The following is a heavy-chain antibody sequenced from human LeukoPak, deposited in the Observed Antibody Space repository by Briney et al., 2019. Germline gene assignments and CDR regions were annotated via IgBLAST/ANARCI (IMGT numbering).Heavy chain of an antibody. CDR2: IYYSGST. J-gene: IGHJ6*04. CDR1: GGSFSSGSYY. CDR3: ARDRGYTVPYYYGMDV. Sequence: PSETLSLTCTVSGGSFSSGSYYWSWLRQPPGMGLEWLGYIYYSGSTNSNPSLKSRVIISVDTSKNQFSLKLSSVTAADTAVYYCARDRGYTVPYYYGMDVWGKGTTVTVSS. V-gene: IGHV4-61*01. D-gene: IGHD5-24*01.